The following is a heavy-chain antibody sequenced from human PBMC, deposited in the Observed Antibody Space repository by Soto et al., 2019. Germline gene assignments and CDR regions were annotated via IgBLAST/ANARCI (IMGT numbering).Heavy chain of an antibody. J-gene: IGHJ6*02. CDR1: GFTFSDYY. CDR3: AREAYYYGMDV. CDR2: ISSSGSTI. Sequence: GGSLRLSCAASGFTFSDYYMSWIRQAPGKGLEWVSYISSSGSTIDYADSVKGRFTISRDNAKISLYLQMNSLRAEDTAVYYCAREAYYYGMDVWGQGTTVTVSS. V-gene: IGHV3-11*01.